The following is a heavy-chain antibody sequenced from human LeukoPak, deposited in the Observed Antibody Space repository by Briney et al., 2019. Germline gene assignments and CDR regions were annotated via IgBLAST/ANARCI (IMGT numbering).Heavy chain of an antibody. CDR2: ITGSGGSA. CDR1: GFTFKNYG. V-gene: IGHV3-23*01. D-gene: IGHD3-22*01. J-gene: IGHJ4*02. CDR3: AKSRSYDSSGYSFDY. Sequence: GGSLRLSCAASGFTFKNYGMNWVRQAPGKGLEWVSYITGSGGSAYYAGSVKGRFTISRDNSKNTLYLHMNSLKAEDTAVYYCAKSRSYDSSGYSFDYWGQGTLVTVSS.